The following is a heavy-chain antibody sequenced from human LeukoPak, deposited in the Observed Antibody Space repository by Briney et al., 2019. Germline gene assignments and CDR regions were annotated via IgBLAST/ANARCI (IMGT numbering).Heavy chain of an antibody. V-gene: IGHV3-23*01. Sequence: PGGSLRLSCAASGFTFSNYGMTWVRQAPGKGLEWVSVVSGGGSSTYYADSVKGRFIISRDNSENTLYLQMNSLRAEDTAIYYFAKRGSGWYLDYWGQGTLVTVSS. J-gene: IGHJ4*02. CDR3: AKRGSGWYLDY. CDR2: VSGGGSST. CDR1: GFTFSNYG. D-gene: IGHD6-19*01.